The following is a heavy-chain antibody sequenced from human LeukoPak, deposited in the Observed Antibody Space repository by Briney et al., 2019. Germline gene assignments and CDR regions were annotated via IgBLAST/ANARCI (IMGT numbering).Heavy chain of an antibody. J-gene: IGHJ4*02. CDR2: ISGNSIST. Sequence: GGSLRLSCVASGFTFSGYAMSWFRQASGKGLEWVSVISGNSISTYYADSAKGRFTISRDNSKNTLYLQMNSLRAEDTAVYYCAKESPHFDYWGQGTLVTVSS. V-gene: IGHV3-23*01. CDR3: AKESPHFDY. CDR1: GFTFSGYA.